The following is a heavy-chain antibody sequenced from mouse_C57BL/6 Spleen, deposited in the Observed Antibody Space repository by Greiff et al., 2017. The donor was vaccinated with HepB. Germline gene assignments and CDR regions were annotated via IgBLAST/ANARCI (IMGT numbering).Heavy chain of an antibody. J-gene: IGHJ2*01. CDR1: GFTFSDYY. CDR3: ARVYYSNPYFDY. D-gene: IGHD2-5*01. V-gene: IGHV5-16*01. CDR2: INYDGSST. Sequence: EVQRVESEGGLVQPGSSIKLSCTASGFTFSDYYMAWVRQVPEKGLEWVANINYDGSSTYYLDSLKSRFIISRDNAKNILYLQMSSLKSEDTATYYCARVYYSNPYFDYWGQGTTLTVSS.